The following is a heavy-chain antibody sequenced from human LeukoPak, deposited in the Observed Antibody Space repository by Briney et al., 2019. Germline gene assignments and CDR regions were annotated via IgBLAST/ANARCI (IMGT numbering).Heavy chain of an antibody. J-gene: IGHJ4*02. CDR3: ARERYCSGGSCYSGIDY. Sequence: PSETLSLTCTVSGGSISSYYWSWIRQPPGKRLEWIGYIYYSGSTNYNPSLKSRVTISVDTSKNQFSLKLSSVTAADTAVYYCARERYCSGGSCYSGIDYWGQGTLVTVSS. CDR1: GGSISSYY. CDR2: IYYSGST. D-gene: IGHD2-15*01. V-gene: IGHV4-59*01.